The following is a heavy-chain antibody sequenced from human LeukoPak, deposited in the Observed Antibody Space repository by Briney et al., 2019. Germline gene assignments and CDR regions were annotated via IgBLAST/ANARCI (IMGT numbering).Heavy chain of an antibody. CDR3: AKDGARFDP. CDR1: GFTFASYA. Sequence: GGSLRLSCAASGFTFASYAISWVRQAPGKGLEWVSSISGSGGSTYYADSVKGRFTISRDISKKILYLQMNSLRAEDTAVYYCAKDGARFDPWGQGTLVTVSS. CDR2: ISGSGGST. V-gene: IGHV3-23*01. D-gene: IGHD3-16*01. J-gene: IGHJ5*02.